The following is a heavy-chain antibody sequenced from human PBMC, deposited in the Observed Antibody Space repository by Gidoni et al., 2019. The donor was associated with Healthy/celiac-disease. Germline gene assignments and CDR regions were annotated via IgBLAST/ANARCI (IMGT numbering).Heavy chain of an antibody. Sequence: EVQLLESGGGLVQPGGSLRLSCAASGFTFSSYAMSWVRQAPGKGLEWVSAISGSGGSTYYADSVRGRFTISRDNSKNTLYLQMNSLRAEDTAVYYCAKSVRGVITPDYWGQGTLVTVSS. J-gene: IGHJ4*02. V-gene: IGHV3-23*01. CDR3: AKSVRGVITPDY. CDR2: ISGSGGST. CDR1: GFTFSSYA. D-gene: IGHD3-10*01.